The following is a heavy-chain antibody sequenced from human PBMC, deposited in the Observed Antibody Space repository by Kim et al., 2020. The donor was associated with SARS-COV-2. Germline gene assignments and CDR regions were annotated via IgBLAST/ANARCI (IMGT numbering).Heavy chain of an antibody. CDR3: ARAILVLRYFDWFDY. CDR1: GYTFTSYG. D-gene: IGHD3-9*01. J-gene: IGHJ4*02. CDR2: ISAYNGNT. V-gene: IGHV1-18*01. Sequence: ASVKVSCKASGYTFTSYGISWVRQAPGQGLEWMGWISAYNGNTNYAQKLQGRVTMTTDTSTSTAYMELRSLRSDDTAVYYCARAILVLRYFDWFDYWGQGTLVTVSS.